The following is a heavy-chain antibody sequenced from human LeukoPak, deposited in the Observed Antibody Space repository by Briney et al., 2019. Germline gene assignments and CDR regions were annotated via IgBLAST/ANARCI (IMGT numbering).Heavy chain of an antibody. CDR3: ARAGSSGLLYYYYMDV. CDR1: GYTFTGYY. J-gene: IGHJ6*03. D-gene: IGHD3-22*01. V-gene: IGHV1-2*02. CDR2: INPNSGGT. Sequence: GASVKVSCKASGYTFTGYYMHWVRQAPGQGLEWMGWINPNSGGTNYAQKFQGRVTMTRDTSISTAYMELSRLRSEDTAVYYCARAGSSGLLYYYYMDVWGKGTTVTISS.